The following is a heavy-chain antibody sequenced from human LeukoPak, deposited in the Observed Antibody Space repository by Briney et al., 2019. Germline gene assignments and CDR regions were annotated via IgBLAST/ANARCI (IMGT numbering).Heavy chain of an antibody. CDR1: GGSISSYY. D-gene: IGHD5-24*01. Sequence: SETLSLTCTVSGGSISSYYWSWIRQPPGKGLEWIGYIYYSGSTNYNPSLKSRVTISVDTSKNQFSLKLSSVTAADTAVYYCARAGXLQYIDFWGQGTLISVSS. CDR3: ARAGXLQYIDF. V-gene: IGHV4-59*01. CDR2: IYYSGST. J-gene: IGHJ4*02.